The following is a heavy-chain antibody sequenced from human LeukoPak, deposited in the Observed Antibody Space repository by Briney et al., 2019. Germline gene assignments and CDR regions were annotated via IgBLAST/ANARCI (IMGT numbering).Heavy chain of an antibody. D-gene: IGHD3-16*01. V-gene: IGHV3-9*01. CDR3: AKRKAGGYALDI. CDR1: GFGFDDYA. CDR2: ISWSSVSI. Sequence: GRSLRLSCAALGFGFDDYAMYWVRQAPGKGLEWVSGISWSSVSIGYADSVKGRFTISRDNAKNSLYLQMNSLKAEDTALYYCAKRKAGGYALDIWGQGTMVTVSS. J-gene: IGHJ3*02.